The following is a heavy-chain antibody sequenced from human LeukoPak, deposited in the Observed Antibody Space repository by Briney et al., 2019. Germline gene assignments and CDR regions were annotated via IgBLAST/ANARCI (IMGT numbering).Heavy chain of an antibody. CDR2: ISSNGGST. CDR3: ARESNYSSGSMGVNMDV. V-gene: IGHV3-64*01. Sequence: GGSLRLSFAASGFTFSSYAMHWVRQAPGKGLEYVSAISSNGGSTYYANSVKGRFTISRDNSKNTLYLQMGSLRAEDMAVYYCARESNYSSGSMGVNMDVWGKGTTVTVSS. CDR1: GFTFSSYA. J-gene: IGHJ6*03. D-gene: IGHD6-19*01.